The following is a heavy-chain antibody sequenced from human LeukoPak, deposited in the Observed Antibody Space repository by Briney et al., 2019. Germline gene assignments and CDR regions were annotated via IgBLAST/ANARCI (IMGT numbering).Heavy chain of an antibody. J-gene: IGHJ4*02. CDR1: GFTFSSYW. CDR3: AREPGQLGTFDY. D-gene: IGHD7-27*01. Sequence: GGSLRLSCAASGFTFSSYWMNWVRQAPGKGLVWVSRIASDGSSTTYADSVKGRFSISRDNAKNTLYLQMNSLRAEDTAVYYCAREPGQLGTFDYWGQGTLVTVSS. V-gene: IGHV3-74*01. CDR2: IASDGSST.